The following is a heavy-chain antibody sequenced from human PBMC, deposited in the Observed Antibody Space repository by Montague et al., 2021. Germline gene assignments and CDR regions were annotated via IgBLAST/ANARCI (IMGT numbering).Heavy chain of an antibody. CDR3: ARAEDYYGSGSYLGFDY. V-gene: IGHV4-31*03. CDR2: MYYSGST. CDR1: GDSLSSVGYS. Sequence: TLSLTCTVSGDSLSSVGYSWTWIRQHPGKGLEWIGYMYYSGSTYYNPSLKSRVTISGDTSKNHFSLRLTSVTAADTAVYYCARAEDYYGSGSYLGFDYWGQGTLVTVSS. J-gene: IGHJ4*02. D-gene: IGHD3-10*01.